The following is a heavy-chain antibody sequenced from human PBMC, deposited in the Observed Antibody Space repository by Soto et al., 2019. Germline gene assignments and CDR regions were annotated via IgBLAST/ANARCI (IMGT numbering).Heavy chain of an antibody. CDR1: GGTFSSYA. Sequence: SVKVSCKASGGTFSSYAISWVRQAPGQGLEWMGGIIPIFGTANYAQKFQGRVTITADKSTSTAYMELSSLRSEGTAVYYCARDSLVVALYYYYYYGMDVWGQGTTVTVSS. CDR2: IIPIFGTA. V-gene: IGHV1-69*06. D-gene: IGHD2-15*01. CDR3: ARDSLVVALYYYYYYGMDV. J-gene: IGHJ6*02.